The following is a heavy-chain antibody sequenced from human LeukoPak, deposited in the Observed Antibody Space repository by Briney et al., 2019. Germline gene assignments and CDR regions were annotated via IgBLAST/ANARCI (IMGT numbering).Heavy chain of an antibody. CDR3: ARVYGSGSYYNGYYYYYMDV. Sequence: SETLSLTCTVSDGSISGCYWSWIRQPPGKGLEWIGYIYYSGSTRYNPSLKSRVTISVDTSKNQFSLKLSSVTAADTAVYYCARVYGSGSYYNGYYYYYMDVWGKGTTVTISS. V-gene: IGHV4-59*08. CDR2: IYYSGST. J-gene: IGHJ6*03. D-gene: IGHD3-10*01. CDR1: DGSISGCY.